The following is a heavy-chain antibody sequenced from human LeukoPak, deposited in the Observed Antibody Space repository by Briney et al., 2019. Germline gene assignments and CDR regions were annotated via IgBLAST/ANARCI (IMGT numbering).Heavy chain of an antibody. J-gene: IGHJ4*02. CDR3: AREGIAAAAIDY. V-gene: IGHV4-34*01. CDR1: GGPFSGYY. CDR2: INHSGST. Sequence: SETLSLTCAVYGGPFSGYYWSWIRQPPGKGLEWIGEINHSGSTNYNPSLKSRVTISLDTSKNQFSLKLTSVTAADTAVYYCAREGIAAAAIDYWGQGNLVTVSS. D-gene: IGHD6-13*01.